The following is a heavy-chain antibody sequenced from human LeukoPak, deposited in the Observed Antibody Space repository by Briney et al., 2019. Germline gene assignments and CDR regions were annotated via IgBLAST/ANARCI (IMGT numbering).Heavy chain of an antibody. CDR1: RYTIISYA. Sequence: PGGSLRVSCAAPRYTIISYAMSWVRQAPGKGLECVSGISGSSVSTYYADSVKGRVTIARETSKSTLYIHMNTPRDEDTAVCYSARRDGAYSHPYDYWGQGTLVTVSS. V-gene: IGHV3-23*01. CDR3: ARRDGAYSHPYDY. CDR2: ISGSSVST. D-gene: IGHD4-23*01. J-gene: IGHJ4*02.